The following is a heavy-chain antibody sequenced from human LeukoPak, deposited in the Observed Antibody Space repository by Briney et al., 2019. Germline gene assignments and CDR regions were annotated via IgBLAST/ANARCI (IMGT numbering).Heavy chain of an antibody. CDR1: GFTFSSYA. J-gene: IGHJ5*01. V-gene: IGHV3-23*01. Sequence: GGSLRLSCAASGFTFSSYAMSWVRQAPGKGLERVSAISGSGGSTYYADSVKGRFTISRDNSKNTLYLQMNSLRAEDTAVYYCAKDPAARTLSPWFDSWGQGTLVTVSS. CDR2: ISGSGGST. CDR3: AKDPAARTLSPWFDS.